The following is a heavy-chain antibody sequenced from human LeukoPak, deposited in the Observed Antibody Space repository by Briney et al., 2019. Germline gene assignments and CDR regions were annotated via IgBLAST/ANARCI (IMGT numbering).Heavy chain of an antibody. Sequence: GGSLRLSCAASVVTFSSYGMHGGRPAPGEGLGWVAVIWYVGSNKYYAGSVKGRFTISRDNSKNTLYLQMNSLRAEGTAVYYCARERITMVRGVPDDAFDIWGQGTMVTVSS. V-gene: IGHV3-33*01. CDR3: ARERITMVRGVPDDAFDI. D-gene: IGHD3-10*01. CDR2: IWYVGSNK. J-gene: IGHJ3*02. CDR1: VVTFSSYG.